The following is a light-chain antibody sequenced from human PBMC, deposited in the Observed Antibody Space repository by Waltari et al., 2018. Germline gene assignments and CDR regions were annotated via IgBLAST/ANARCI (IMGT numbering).Light chain of an antibody. J-gene: IGLJ2*01. CDR3: AAWDDSLNGLV. Sequence: QPVLTQPPSASATPGPKVVIPCSWGRSNIGTNTMNWYQKLPGAAPKLLIYVNNQRPSGVPDRFSGSKSGTSASLVVSGLQSDDEAEYYCAAWDDSLNGLVFGGGTKLTVL. V-gene: IGLV1-44*01. CDR2: VNN. CDR1: RSNIGTNT.